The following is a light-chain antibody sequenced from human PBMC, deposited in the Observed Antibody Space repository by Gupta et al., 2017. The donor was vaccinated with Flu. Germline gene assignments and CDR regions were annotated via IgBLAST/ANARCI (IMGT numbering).Light chain of an antibody. V-gene: IGLV1-51*01. J-gene: IGLJ3*02. Sequence: QSVLTQPASVSAATGQKVTIPCPGSSTDIGNNYVSWYRQLPGTAPNLLIYDNNTRPSGTPDRISGSKSDTTATLGTTELQAGEEADYYCSTWSSGMSSWVFGGGTKLTVL. CDR2: DNN. CDR1: STDIGNNY. CDR3: STWSSGMSSWV.